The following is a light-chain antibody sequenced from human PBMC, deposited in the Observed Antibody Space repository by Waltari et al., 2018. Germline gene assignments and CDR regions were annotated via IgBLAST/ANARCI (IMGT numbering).Light chain of an antibody. J-gene: IGKJ4*01. CDR2: DVS. CDR3: QQRDSWPLT. CDR1: QNIGSQ. Sequence: EMVLTQSPVILSLSPGERAALSCRASQNIGSQLAWYQQRPGQAPRLLIDDVSNRDTGIPARFSGSGSGTDFTLTISGLAPEDTAVYYCQQRDSWPLTFGGGTKVEI. V-gene: IGKV3-11*01.